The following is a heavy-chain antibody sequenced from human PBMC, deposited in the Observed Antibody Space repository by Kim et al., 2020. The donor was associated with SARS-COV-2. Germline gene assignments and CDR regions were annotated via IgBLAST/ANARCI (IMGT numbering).Heavy chain of an antibody. CDR3: ASQLEGAAAWCFDP. J-gene: IGHJ5*02. D-gene: IGHD6-13*01. CDR2: IKQDGSEK. V-gene: IGHV3-7*05. CDR1: GFTFSIHW. Sequence: GGSLRLSCVASGFTFSIHWMSWGRQAPGKGLEWVANIKQDGSEKYYVDSVKGRFTISRDNAKNSLYLQMNSLRAEDTAVYYCASQLEGAAAWCFDPWGQGTLVTVSS.